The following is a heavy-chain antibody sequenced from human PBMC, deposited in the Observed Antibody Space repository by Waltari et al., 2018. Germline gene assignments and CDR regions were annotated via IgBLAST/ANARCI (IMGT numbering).Heavy chain of an antibody. D-gene: IGHD6-19*01. CDR3: ARGYSSGLLGY. V-gene: IGHV3-7*01. CDR1: GFTFSDYW. CDR2: IKKEGSGE. J-gene: IGHJ4*02. Sequence: VLLVESGGDLVQPGGSLRLSCAASGFTFSDYWMSGVRQAPGKGLEWGANIKKEGSGEYYVESVKGRFIISRDNSMNSLFLQMNSLRAEDTAVYYCARGYSSGLLGYWGPGSLVTVSS.